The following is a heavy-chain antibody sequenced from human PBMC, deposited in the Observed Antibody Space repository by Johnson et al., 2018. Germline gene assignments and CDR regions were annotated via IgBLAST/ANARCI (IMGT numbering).Heavy chain of an antibody. CDR3: ARHPSQSGLDYYYMDV. CDR1: GYSFTSYW. CDR2: IYPGDSAT. D-gene: IGHD3-3*01. J-gene: IGHJ6*03. V-gene: IGHV5-51*01. Sequence: VQLQESGAEVKKPGESLKISCKGSGYSFTSYWIGWVRQMPGKGLEWMGIIYPGDSATRYSPSFQGQVTIAADNSITTAYLQWSSLKASDTAMYYCARHPSQSGLDYYYMDVWGKGTTVTVSS.